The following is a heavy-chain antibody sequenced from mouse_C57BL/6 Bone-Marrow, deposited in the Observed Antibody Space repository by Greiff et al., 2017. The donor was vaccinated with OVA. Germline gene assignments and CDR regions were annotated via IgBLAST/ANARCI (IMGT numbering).Heavy chain of an antibody. J-gene: IGHJ3*01. CDR3: ESLALYDGTYGDWFAY. D-gene: IGHD2-3*01. CDR2: IYPRSGNT. V-gene: IGHV1-81*01. CDR1: GYTFTSYG. Sequence: QVQLQQSGAELARPGASVKLSCKASGYTFTSYGISWVKQRTGQGLEWIGEIYPRSGNTYYNEKFKGKATLTADKSSSTAYMELRSLTSEDSAVYFCESLALYDGTYGDWFAYWGQGTLVTVSA.